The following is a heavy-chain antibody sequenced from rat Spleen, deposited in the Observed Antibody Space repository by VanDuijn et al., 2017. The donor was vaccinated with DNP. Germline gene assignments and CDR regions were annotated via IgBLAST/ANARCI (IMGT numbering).Heavy chain of an antibody. D-gene: IGHD1-6*01. V-gene: IGHV5-31*01. J-gene: IGHJ3*01. CDR1: GFTFNNYW. Sequence: EVQLVESGGGLVQPGGSLRLSCVASGFTFNNYWMTWIRQAPGEGLEWISSITNTGGSTYYPDSVRGRFTVSRDNAKSTLYLQMNSLRSEDTATYYCARMYTTDYYWFFDFWGQGTLVTVSS. CDR2: ITNTGGST. CDR3: ARMYTTDYYWFFDF.